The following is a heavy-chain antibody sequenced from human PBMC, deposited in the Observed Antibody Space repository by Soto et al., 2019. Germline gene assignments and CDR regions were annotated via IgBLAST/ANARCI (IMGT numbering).Heavy chain of an antibody. D-gene: IGHD6-13*01. Sequence: GASVKVSCKASGYTFTSYAMHWVRQAPGQRLEWMGWINAGNGNTKYSQKFQGRVTITRDTSASTAYMELSSLRSEDTAVYYCAREVGSSSWLHYYYYYGMDVWGQGTTVTVSS. V-gene: IGHV1-3*01. J-gene: IGHJ6*02. CDR1: GYTFTSYA. CDR2: INAGNGNT. CDR3: AREVGSSSWLHYYYYYGMDV.